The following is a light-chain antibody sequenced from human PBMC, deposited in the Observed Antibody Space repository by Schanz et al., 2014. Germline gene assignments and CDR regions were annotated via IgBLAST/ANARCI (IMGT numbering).Light chain of an antibody. CDR2: DVS. CDR3: TSYIKSSSPVL. J-gene: IGLJ3*02. V-gene: IGLV2-14*03. CDR1: SNDVGAYNY. Sequence: QSALTQPASVSGSPGQSITISCTGTSNDVGAYNYVSWYQQHPGRAPRLMIYDVSDRPSGVSNRFSGSKSGNTASLTISGLQAEDEADYYCTSYIKSSSPVLFGGGTKLTVL.